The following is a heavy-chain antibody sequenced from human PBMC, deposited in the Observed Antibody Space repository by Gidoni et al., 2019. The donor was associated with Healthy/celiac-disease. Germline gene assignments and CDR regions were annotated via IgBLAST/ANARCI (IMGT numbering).Heavy chain of an antibody. J-gene: IGHJ5*02. CDR2: FIPIFGRA. Sequence: QAQPVQSGAEEKKPGTSVQVPCKASGGTFSRYAISWVRQAPGQGLAWMGGFIPIFGRANNAQKFQERITITADESTSTAYMELSSLRSEDTAVYYCARGLRVKVSWFDPWGQGTLVTVSS. V-gene: IGHV1-69*01. CDR1: GGTFSRYA. CDR3: ARGLRVKVSWFDP. D-gene: IGHD3-10*01.